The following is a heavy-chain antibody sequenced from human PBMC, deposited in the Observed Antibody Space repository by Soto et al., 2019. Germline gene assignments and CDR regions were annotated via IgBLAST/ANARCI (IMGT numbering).Heavy chain of an antibody. CDR3: ANKALGYYDFWSGYSNWFDP. V-gene: IGHV2-5*01. Sequence: SGPTLVNPTQTLTLTCTFSGFSLSTSGVGVGWIRQPPGKALEWLALIYWNDDKRYSPSLKSRLTITKDTSKNQVVLTMTNMDPVDTATYYCANKALGYYDFWSGYSNWFDPWGQGTLVTVSS. CDR1: GFSLSTSGVG. J-gene: IGHJ5*02. D-gene: IGHD3-3*01. CDR2: IYWNDDK.